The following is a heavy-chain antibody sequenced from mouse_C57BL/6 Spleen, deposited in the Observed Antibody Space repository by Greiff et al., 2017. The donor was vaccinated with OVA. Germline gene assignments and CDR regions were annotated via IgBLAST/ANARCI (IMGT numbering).Heavy chain of an antibody. J-gene: IGHJ4*01. D-gene: IGHD1-1*01. V-gene: IGHV1-78*01. CDR3: ARNYGSSRYAMDY. CDR1: GYTFTDHT. CDR2: IYPRDGST. Sequence: VKLQESDAELVKPGASVKISCKVSGYTFTDHTIHWMKQRPEQGLEWIGYIYPRDGSTKYNEKFKGKATLTADKSSSTAYMQLNSLTSEDSAVYFCARNYGSSRYAMDYWGQGTSVTVSS.